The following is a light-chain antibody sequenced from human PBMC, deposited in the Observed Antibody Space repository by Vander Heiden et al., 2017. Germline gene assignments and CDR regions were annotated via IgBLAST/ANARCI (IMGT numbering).Light chain of an antibody. V-gene: IGLV3-19*01. Sequence: SSELTQDPAVSVALGQTVRITCQGDSLRSYYASWYTQKPGQAPVLVIYGKNNRPSGIPDRFSGSSSGNTASLTITGAQAEDEADYYCNSRDSSGNHLAVFGGGTKLTVL. CDR2: GKN. CDR1: SLRSYY. CDR3: NSRDSSGNHLAV. J-gene: IGLJ2*01.